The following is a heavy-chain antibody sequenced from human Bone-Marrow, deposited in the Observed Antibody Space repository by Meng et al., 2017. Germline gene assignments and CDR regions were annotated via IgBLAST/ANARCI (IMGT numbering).Heavy chain of an antibody. D-gene: IGHD3-22*01. V-gene: IGHV1-69*06. Sequence: SVKVSCKASGGTFSSYAISWVRQAPGQGLEWMGGIIPIFGTANYAQKFQGRVTITADKSTSTAYMELSSLRSEDTAVYYCARYYYDSSGHYYYYYGMDVWGQGTTVTVSS. CDR2: IIPIFGTA. CDR1: GGTFSSYA. CDR3: ARYYYDSSGHYYYYYGMDV. J-gene: IGHJ6*02.